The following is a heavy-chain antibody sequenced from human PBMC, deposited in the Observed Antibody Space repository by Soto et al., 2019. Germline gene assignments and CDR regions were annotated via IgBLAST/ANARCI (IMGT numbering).Heavy chain of an antibody. CDR1: GFTFSTYG. V-gene: IGHV3-33*01. CDR3: ARVDGSGWSNYYYYGMDV. J-gene: IGHJ6*02. CDR2: IWYDGSNK. D-gene: IGHD6-19*01. Sequence: QAGGSLRLSCTASGFTFSTYGMHWVRQVPGKGLAWVALIWYDGSNKYYADSVKGRFTISRDNSKNTLYLQMNSLRVEDTAVYYCARVDGSGWSNYYYYGMDVWGQGTTVTVSS.